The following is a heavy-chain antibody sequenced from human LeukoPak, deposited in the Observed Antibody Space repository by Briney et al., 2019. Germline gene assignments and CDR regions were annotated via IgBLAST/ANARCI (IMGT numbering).Heavy chain of an antibody. CDR3: ARPPRGYSYVDAFDI. V-gene: IGHV4-39*01. J-gene: IGHJ3*02. Sequence: SETLSLTCTVSGGSISSGSYWWSWIRQHPERGLEWIGYHYYSGNTYYNPSLKSRVSISVDTSKNQFSLQLSSVTAADTAVYYCARPPRGYSYVDAFDIWGQGTMVTVSS. CDR2: HYYSGNT. D-gene: IGHD5-18*01. CDR1: GGSISSGSYW.